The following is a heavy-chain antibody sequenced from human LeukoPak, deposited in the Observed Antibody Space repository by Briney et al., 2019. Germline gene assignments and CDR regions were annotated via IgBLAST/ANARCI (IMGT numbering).Heavy chain of an antibody. D-gene: IGHD3-22*01. CDR2: ISANGANT. J-gene: IGHJ4*02. CDR3: AKYHNPDSTGPFH. Sequence: GGSLRLSCAASEFTLGSYAMSWVRQAPGKGLEWVSGISANGANTHYAESVRGRFIISRDNSKNTLYLQTNSLRAGDTALYFCAKYHNPDSTGPFHWGQGTLVTVSS. V-gene: IGHV3-23*01. CDR1: EFTLGSYA.